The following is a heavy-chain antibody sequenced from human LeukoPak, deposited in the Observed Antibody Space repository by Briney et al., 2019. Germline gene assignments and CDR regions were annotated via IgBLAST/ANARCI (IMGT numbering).Heavy chain of an antibody. V-gene: IGHV4-59*01. CDR2: IYYSGST. J-gene: IGHJ4*02. CDR3: ARTRYYGILTGHQPFDY. Sequence: SETLSLTCTVSGGSISSYYWSWIRQPPGKGLEWIGYIYYSGSTNYNPSLKSRVTISVDTSKNQFSLKLSSVTAADTAVYYCARTRYYGILTGHQPFDYWGQGTLVTVSS. D-gene: IGHD3-9*01. CDR1: GGSISSYY.